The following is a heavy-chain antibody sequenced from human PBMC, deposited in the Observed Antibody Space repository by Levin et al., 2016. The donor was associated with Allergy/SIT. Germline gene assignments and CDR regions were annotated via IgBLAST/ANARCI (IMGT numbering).Heavy chain of an antibody. V-gene: IGHV3-21*01. CDR3: ARAAYFEQGGLFGVVTSFDY. Sequence: WIRQPPGKGLEWVSSISSSSSYIYYADSVKGRFTISRDNAKNSLYLQMNSLRAEDTAVYYCARAAYFEQGGLFGVVTSFDYWGQGTLVTVSS. CDR2: ISSSSSYI. D-gene: IGHD3-3*01. J-gene: IGHJ4*02.